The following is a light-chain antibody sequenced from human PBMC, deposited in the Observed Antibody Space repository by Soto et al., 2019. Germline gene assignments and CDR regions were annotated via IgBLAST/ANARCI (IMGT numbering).Light chain of an antibody. Sequence: DIQMTQSPSSLSASVGDRATITCRASQGISNYLVWSQQKPGKVPKLLIYAASTLQSGVPSRFSRSGSGADFSLTISSLQTEDVATYYYHDYNGAPWAFGQGTKVDIK. CDR2: AAS. J-gene: IGKJ1*01. V-gene: IGKV1-27*01. CDR1: QGISNY. CDR3: HDYNGAPWA.